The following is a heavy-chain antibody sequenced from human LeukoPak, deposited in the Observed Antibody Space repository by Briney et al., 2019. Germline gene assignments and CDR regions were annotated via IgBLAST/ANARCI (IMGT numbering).Heavy chain of an antibody. V-gene: IGHV3-53*01. CDR1: GFTFSSYA. D-gene: IGHD1-26*01. Sequence: PGRPLRLSCAASGFTFSSYAMHWVRQAPGEGLEWVSEIYSDGSTYYAASVKGRFSISRDNSKNTVYLQMNSLRAEDTAVYYCARELREHGVFDIWGQGTMVTVSS. J-gene: IGHJ3*02. CDR2: IYSDGST. CDR3: ARELREHGVFDI.